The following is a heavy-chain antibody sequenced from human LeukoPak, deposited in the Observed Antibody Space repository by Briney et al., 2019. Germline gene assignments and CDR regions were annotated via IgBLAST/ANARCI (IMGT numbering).Heavy chain of an antibody. D-gene: IGHD2-2*01. CDR2: ISGSGGST. Sequence: PGGSLRLSCAASGFTFSSYAMSWVRQAPGKGLEWVSAISGSGGSTYYADSVKGRFTISRDNSKNTLYLQMNSLRAEDTAVYYCAKGQETYCSSTSCYSTADYWGQGTLVTVSS. CDR3: AKGQETYCSSTSCYSTADY. V-gene: IGHV3-23*01. J-gene: IGHJ4*02. CDR1: GFTFSSYA.